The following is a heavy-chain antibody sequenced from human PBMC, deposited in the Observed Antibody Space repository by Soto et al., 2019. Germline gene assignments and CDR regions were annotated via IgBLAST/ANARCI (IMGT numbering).Heavy chain of an antibody. Sequence: PSETLSLTCTVSGGSISSSSYYWGWIRQPPGKGLEWIGSIYYSGSTYYNPSLKSRVTISVDTSKNQFSLKLSSVTAADTAVYYCARQRHSITLDPSPYASWARGDAFDIWGQGTMVTVSS. CDR1: GGSISSSSYY. D-gene: IGHD1-20*01. CDR3: ARQRHSITLDPSPYASWARGDAFDI. J-gene: IGHJ3*02. CDR2: IYYSGST. V-gene: IGHV4-39*01.